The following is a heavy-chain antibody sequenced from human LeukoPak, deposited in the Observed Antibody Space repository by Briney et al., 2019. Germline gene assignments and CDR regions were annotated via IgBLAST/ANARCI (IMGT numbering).Heavy chain of an antibody. CDR1: GFTFSSYA. V-gene: IGHV3-23*01. D-gene: IGHD1-26*01. CDR3: AKDPSGSYSLYYFDY. J-gene: IGHJ4*02. CDR2: ISGSGGST. Sequence: GGSLRLSCAASGFTFSSYAMSWVRQAPGKGLEWVSAISGSGGSTYYADSVKGRFTISRDNSKNTLYLQMNSLRPEDTAVYYCAKDPSGSYSLYYFDYWGQGTLVTVSS.